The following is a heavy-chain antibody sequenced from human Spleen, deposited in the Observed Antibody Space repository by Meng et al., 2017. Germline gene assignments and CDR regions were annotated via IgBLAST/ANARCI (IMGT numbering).Heavy chain of an antibody. CDR2: INTDGSTT. Sequence: GGSLRLSCAASGFTFSGHWMHWVRQAPGKGLVWVSRINTDGSTTTYADSVKGRFSISRDNAKNTLYLQMNSLRAEDTAVYYCARDRPSIGFHWFDPWGQGTLVTVSS. J-gene: IGHJ5*02. D-gene: IGHD2-15*01. V-gene: IGHV3-74*01. CDR3: ARDRPSIGFHWFDP. CDR1: GFTFSGHW.